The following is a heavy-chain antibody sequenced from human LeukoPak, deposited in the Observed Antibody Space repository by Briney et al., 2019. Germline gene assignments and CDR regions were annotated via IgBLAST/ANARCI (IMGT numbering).Heavy chain of an antibody. CDR1: GYTFTSYG. Sequence: APVKASCKASGYTFTSYGISWVRQAPGQGLEWMGWISAYNGNTNYAQKLQGRVTMTTDTSTSTAYMELRSLRSDDTAVYYCARGDLSEILGYGDYYYYYGMDVWGQGTTVTVSS. CDR3: ARGDLSEILGYGDYYYYYGMDV. CDR2: ISAYNGNT. J-gene: IGHJ6*02. V-gene: IGHV1-18*01. D-gene: IGHD4-17*01.